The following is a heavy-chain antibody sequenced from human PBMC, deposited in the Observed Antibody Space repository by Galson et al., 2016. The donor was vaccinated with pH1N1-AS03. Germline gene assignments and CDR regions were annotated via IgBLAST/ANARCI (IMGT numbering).Heavy chain of an antibody. J-gene: IGHJ3*01. D-gene: IGHD1-26*01. Sequence: SLRLSCAASGFTFSSYWMTWVRQAPGKGLEWVANINKDGTKIHYVDSVEGRFTISRDNAKKALYLQMNALRVEDTAVYFCATDRSPSYSGIYYDAFDFWGQGTMATVSS. CDR3: ATDRSPSYSGIYYDAFDF. V-gene: IGHV3-7*03. CDR1: GFTFSSYW. CDR2: INKDGTKI.